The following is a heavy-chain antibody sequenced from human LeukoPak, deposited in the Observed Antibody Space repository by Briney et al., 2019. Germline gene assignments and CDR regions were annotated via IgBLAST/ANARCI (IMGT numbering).Heavy chain of an antibody. J-gene: IGHJ3*02. V-gene: IGHV1-69*04. CDR1: GGTFSSYA. CDR3: ARSSGSYSDAFDI. D-gene: IGHD3-10*01. CDR2: IIPILGIA. Sequence: SVKVSCKASGGTFSSYAISWVRQAPGQGLEWMGRIIPILGIANYAQKFQGRVTITADKSTSTAYMELSSLRSEDTAVYYCARSSGSYSDAFDIWAKGQWSPSLQ.